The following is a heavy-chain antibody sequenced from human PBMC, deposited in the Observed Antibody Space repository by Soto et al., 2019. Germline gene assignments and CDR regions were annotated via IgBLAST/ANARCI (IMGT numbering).Heavy chain of an antibody. Sequence: PSETLSLTCTVSGGSISSYYWSWIRQPPGKGLEWIGYMYYSGSTNYNPSLKSRVTISVDTSKNQFSLKLSSVTAADTAVYYCARVSGKRATDFDYWGQGTLVTVSS. CDR2: MYYSGST. CDR1: GGSISSYY. V-gene: IGHV4-59*08. CDR3: ARVSGKRATDFDY. J-gene: IGHJ4*02. D-gene: IGHD5-12*01.